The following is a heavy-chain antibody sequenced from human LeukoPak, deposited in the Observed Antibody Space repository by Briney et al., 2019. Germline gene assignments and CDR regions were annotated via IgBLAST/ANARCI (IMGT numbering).Heavy chain of an antibody. J-gene: IGHJ6*03. D-gene: IGHD4-11*01. V-gene: IGHV4-38-2*02. CDR1: GSSISSSYF. CDR3: ARDRGYSNYDYYYYYYMDV. CDR2: IYHSGIT. Sequence: SETLSLTCTVSGSSISSSYFWGWIRQPPGKGLEWIGSIYHSGITYYTSSLKSRVTISVDTSKNQFSLKLSSVTAADTAVYYCARDRGYSNYDYYYYYYMDVWGKGTTVTVSS.